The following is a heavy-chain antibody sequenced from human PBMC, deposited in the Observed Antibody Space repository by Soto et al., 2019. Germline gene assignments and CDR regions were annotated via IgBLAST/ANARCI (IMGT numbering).Heavy chain of an antibody. CDR1: GYTFTSYD. D-gene: IGHD3-3*01. Sequence: ASVKVSCKASGYTFTSYDINWVRQATGQGLEWMGWMNPNSGNTGYAQKFQGRVTMTRNTSISTAYMELSSLRSEDTAVYYCARGPIFGVDPNYYYMDVWGKGTTVTVS. CDR2: MNPNSGNT. J-gene: IGHJ6*03. V-gene: IGHV1-8*01. CDR3: ARGPIFGVDPNYYYMDV.